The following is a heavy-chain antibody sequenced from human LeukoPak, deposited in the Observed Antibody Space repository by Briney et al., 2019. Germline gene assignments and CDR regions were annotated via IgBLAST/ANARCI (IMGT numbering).Heavy chain of an antibody. D-gene: IGHD5-18*01. CDR1: GFTFSSYA. V-gene: IGHV3-23*01. CDR3: AKNLIHLWCFDY. Sequence: GGSLRLSCAASGFTFSSYAMSWVRQAPGKGLEWVSAISGSGGNTYYADSVKGRFTVSRDNSKNTLYLQMNSLRAEDTAVYYCAKNLIHLWCFDYWGHGTLVTVSS. J-gene: IGHJ4*01. CDR2: ISGSGGNT.